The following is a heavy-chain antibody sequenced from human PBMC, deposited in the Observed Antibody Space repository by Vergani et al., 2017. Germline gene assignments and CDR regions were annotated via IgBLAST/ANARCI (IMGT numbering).Heavy chain of an antibody. D-gene: IGHD5-18*01. CDR1: GYTFTSYD. J-gene: IGHJ6*02. CDR3: ARDPRYSHGDGMDV. CDR2: MNPNSGNT. Sequence: QVQLVQSGAEVKKPGASVKVSCKASGYTFTSYDINWVRQATGQGLEWMGWMNPNSGNTGYAQKFQGRVTMTRNTSISTAYMELSSLRSEDTAVYYCARDPRYSHGDGMDVWGQGTTVTVSS. V-gene: IGHV1-8*01.